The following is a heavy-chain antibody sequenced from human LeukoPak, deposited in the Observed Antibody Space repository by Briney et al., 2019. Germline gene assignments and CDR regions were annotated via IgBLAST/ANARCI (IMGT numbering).Heavy chain of an antibody. CDR2: IRYDGSNK. CDR1: GFTFSSYG. V-gene: IGHV3-30*02. CDR3: AKDQPYINSWYGCSTP. D-gene: IGHD6-13*01. Sequence: GGSLRLSCAASGFTFSSYGMHWVRQAPGKGLEWVAFIRYDGSNKYYADSVKGRFTISRDNSKNTLYLQMNSLRAEDTAEYYGAKDQPYINSWYGCSTPWGEGTLVTVSS. J-gene: IGHJ5*02.